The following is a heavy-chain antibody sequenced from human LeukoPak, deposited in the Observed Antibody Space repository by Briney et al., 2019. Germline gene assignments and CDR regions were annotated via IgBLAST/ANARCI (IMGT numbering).Heavy chain of an antibody. CDR3: ARAEQWLVNYRAFDI. CDR2: IIPIFGTA. Sequence: SVKVSCKASGGTFSSFAISWVRQAPGQGLEWMGGIIPIFGTANYAQKFQGRVTITTDESTSTAYMELSSLRSEDTAVYYCARAEQWLVNYRAFDIWGQGTMVTVSS. J-gene: IGHJ3*02. V-gene: IGHV1-69*05. D-gene: IGHD6-19*01. CDR1: GGTFSSFA.